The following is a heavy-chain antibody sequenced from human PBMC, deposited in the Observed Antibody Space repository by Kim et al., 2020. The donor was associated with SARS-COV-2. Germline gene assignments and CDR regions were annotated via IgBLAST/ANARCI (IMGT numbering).Heavy chain of an antibody. Sequence: GGSLRLSCAASGFTFSSYDVHWVRQAPGKGLEWVALISYDGDNKYYTDSVRGRFTISRDNSKNTLYLQMNSLRAEDTAVYYCARSPDSGYYSYYFDYWGQGTLVTVSS. CDR3: ARSPDSGYYSYYFDY. CDR1: GFTFSSYD. V-gene: IGHV3-33*05. J-gene: IGHJ4*02. CDR2: ISYDGDNK. D-gene: IGHD3-22*01.